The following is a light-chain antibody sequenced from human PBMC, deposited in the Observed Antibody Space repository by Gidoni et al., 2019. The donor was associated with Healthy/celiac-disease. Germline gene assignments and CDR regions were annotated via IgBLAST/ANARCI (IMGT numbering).Light chain of an antibody. J-gene: IGKJ4*01. CDR3: QQSYSTPPLT. CDR1: QRISSY. V-gene: IGKV1-39*01. CDR2: AAS. Sequence: SQMTQSPSSLSASVGDRVTITCRASQRISSYLNWYQQKPGKAPKLLIYAASSLQSGVPSRFSGSGSGTDFTLPISSLQPEDFATYYCQQSYSTPPLTFGGGTKVEIK.